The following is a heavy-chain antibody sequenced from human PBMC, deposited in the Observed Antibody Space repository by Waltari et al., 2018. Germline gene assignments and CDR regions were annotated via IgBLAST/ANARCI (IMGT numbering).Heavy chain of an antibody. Sequence: EVQLVESGGGLVKPGGSLRISCAASGFTFRLYSLNWVRQAPGKGLEWVSSISSSSSYIYYADSVKGRFTISRDNANNSLYLQMNSLRAEDTAVYYCARTASSRGVVFDIWGQGTMVTVSS. CDR1: GFTFRLYS. D-gene: IGHD6-13*01. CDR3: ARTASSRGVVFDI. CDR2: ISSSSSYI. J-gene: IGHJ3*02. V-gene: IGHV3-21*01.